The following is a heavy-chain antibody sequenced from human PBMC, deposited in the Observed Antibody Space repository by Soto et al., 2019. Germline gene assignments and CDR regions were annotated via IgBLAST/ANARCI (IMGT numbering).Heavy chain of an antibody. CDR2: ISYDGINK. CDR3: GRCSITSCHLWSDF. J-gene: IGHJ4*02. Sequence: VQLVESGGGVVQPGRSLRLSRVTSGFTFSSYAMNLVRQAPGKGLERVALISYDGINKYYADSVKGQFLISRDSSKNTLYLQMNSLRAADTAVYYCGRCSITSCHLWSDFWGQGTLVTVSS. V-gene: IGHV3-30-3*01. CDR1: GFTFSSYA. D-gene: IGHD2-2*01.